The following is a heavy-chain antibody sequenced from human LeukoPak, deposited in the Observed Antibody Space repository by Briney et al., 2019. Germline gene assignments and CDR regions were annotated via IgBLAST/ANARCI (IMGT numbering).Heavy chain of an antibody. CDR2: IDRSGST. Sequence: SETLSLTCAVYGGSFSGYSWTWIRQPPGKGLEWIGEIDRSGSTNYNPSLKSRLTISVDASKNQFSLKLTSVTAADTAVYYCARAFTSWSFDYWGQGTLVTVSS. CDR3: ARAFTSWSFDY. V-gene: IGHV4-34*01. D-gene: IGHD3-16*01. J-gene: IGHJ4*02. CDR1: GGSFSGYS.